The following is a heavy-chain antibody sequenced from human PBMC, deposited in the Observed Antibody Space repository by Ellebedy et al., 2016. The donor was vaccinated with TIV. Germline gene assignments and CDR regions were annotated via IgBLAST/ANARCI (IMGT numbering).Heavy chain of an antibody. CDR1: GLTFSSEW. J-gene: IGHJ3*02. CDR2: ISSGGEFI. CDR3: ARDLPHWAFDI. V-gene: IGHV3-48*02. Sequence: GGSLRLXXAASGLTFSSEWMRWVRQTPGKGLEWISHISSGGEFIYYADSVKGRFTISRDNAKNSLYLQMNSLRDEDTAVYYCARDLPHWAFDIWGQGSMVTVSS.